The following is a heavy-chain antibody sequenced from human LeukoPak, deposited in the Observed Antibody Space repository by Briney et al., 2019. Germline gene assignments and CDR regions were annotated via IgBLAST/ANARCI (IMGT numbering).Heavy chain of an antibody. CDR2: IYHGGRT. CDR3: ARSGYSYGGYFDY. V-gene: IGHV4-38-2*02. D-gene: IGHD5-18*01. J-gene: IGHJ4*02. CDR1: GYSISSGYY. Sequence: PSETLSLTCTVSGYSISSGYYWGWIRQTPGKGLEWIGYIYHGGRTDYNPSLKSRVTISVDTSKNQFSLKLSSVTAADTAVYYCARSGYSYGGYFDYWGQGTLVTVSS.